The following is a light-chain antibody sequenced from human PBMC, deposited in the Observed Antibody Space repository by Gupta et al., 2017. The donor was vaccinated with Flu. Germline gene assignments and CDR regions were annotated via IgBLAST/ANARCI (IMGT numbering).Light chain of an antibody. Sequence: DIVVTQSPLSLSVSLGEPASITCRSSESLLHSNGYDYLDWYLQRPGQSPQVLIYLGSDRASGVPDRFSGSGSGTEFILKISRVEPEDAGVYYCMQALQTPPWTFGQGTKLEIK. J-gene: IGKJ1*01. CDR2: LGS. CDR1: ESLLHSNGYDY. CDR3: MQALQTPPWT. V-gene: IGKV2-28*01.